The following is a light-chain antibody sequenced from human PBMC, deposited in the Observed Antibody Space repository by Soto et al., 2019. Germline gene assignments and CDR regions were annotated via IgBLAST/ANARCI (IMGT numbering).Light chain of an antibody. Sequence: EVVLTQSPGTLSLSPGARATLSCRASQFVSSTYLAWYQQRPGQAPRLLIYGASSRATGIPARFSGDGSGTEFTLTIDSLQSEDFVVYYCLQYDGWPLTFGQGTRLEI. CDR1: QFVSSTY. V-gene: IGKV3-20*01. J-gene: IGKJ5*01. CDR2: GAS. CDR3: LQYDGWPLT.